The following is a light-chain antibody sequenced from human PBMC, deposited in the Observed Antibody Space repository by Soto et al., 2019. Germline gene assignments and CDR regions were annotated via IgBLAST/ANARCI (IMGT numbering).Light chain of an antibody. V-gene: IGLV2-14*01. CDR3: SSYTSTTTLGV. J-gene: IGLJ1*01. CDR2: EVS. CDR1: SSDVGGYNY. Sequence: QSALTQPASVSGSPGQSITISCTGTSSDVGGYNYVSWYQQHPGTAPKLMIYEVSNRPSGVSNRFSGSKSGNTASLTISGLQAEDEDDYYCSSYTSTTTLGVFGTGTKLTVL.